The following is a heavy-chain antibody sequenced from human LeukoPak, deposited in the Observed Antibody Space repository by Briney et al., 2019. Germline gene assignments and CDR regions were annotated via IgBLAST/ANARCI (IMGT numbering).Heavy chain of an antibody. Sequence: GGSLRLSCAASGFTLSSYSMNWVRQAPGKGLEWVSSISSSSYIFYAGSVKGRFTISRDNTKNSLYLQMNGLRAEDTAVYYCARVSTVVTPGYWGQGTLVTVSS. CDR1: GFTLSSYS. CDR3: ARVSTVVTPGY. V-gene: IGHV3-21*01. J-gene: IGHJ4*02. D-gene: IGHD4-23*01. CDR2: ISSSSYI.